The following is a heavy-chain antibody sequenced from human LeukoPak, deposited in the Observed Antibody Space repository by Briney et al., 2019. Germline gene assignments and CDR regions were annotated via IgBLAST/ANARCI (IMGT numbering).Heavy chain of an antibody. CDR1: GYNFRSYW. CDR2: IYPGDSDT. J-gene: IGHJ4*02. CDR3: ARLFRDGYNYVDY. D-gene: IGHD5-24*01. V-gene: IGHV5-51*01. Sequence: GESLKISCQGSGYNFRSYWIGWVRQMPGKGLERMGIIYPGDSDTRYSPSFQGQVTISADKSISTAYLQWSSLKASDTAMYYCARLFRDGYNYVDYWGQGTLVTVTS.